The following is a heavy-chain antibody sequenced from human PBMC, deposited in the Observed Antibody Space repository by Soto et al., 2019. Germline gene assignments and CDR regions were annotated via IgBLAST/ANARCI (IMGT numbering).Heavy chain of an antibody. D-gene: IGHD3-22*01. CDR2: INHSGST. V-gene: IGHV4-34*01. Sequence: PSETLSLTCAVYGGSFSGYYWSWIRQPPGKGLEWIGEINHSGSTNYNPSLKSRVTISVDTSKNQFSLKLSSVTAADTAVYYCARGGYDSSGYSSFDYWGQGTLVTSPQ. CDR1: GGSFSGYY. J-gene: IGHJ4*02. CDR3: ARGGYDSSGYSSFDY.